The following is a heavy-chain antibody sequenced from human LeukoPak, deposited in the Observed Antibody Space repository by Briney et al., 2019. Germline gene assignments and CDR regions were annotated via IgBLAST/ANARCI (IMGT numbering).Heavy chain of an antibody. J-gene: IGHJ3*02. V-gene: IGHV4-59*08. Sequence: PSETLSLTCTVSGGSISSYYWSWIRQPPGKGLEWIGYIYYSGTTNYNPSLKSRVTISVDTSINQLSLNLTSVTTADTAVYYCARLLAVAGGDAFDIWGHGTMVTVSS. CDR2: IYYSGTT. CDR1: GGSISSYY. D-gene: IGHD6-19*01. CDR3: ARLLAVAGGDAFDI.